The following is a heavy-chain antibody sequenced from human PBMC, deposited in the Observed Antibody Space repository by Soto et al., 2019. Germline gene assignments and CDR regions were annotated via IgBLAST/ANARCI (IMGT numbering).Heavy chain of an antibody. CDR3: ARQGDSRILRDTFDI. V-gene: IGHV1-3*04. CDR2: INTDNGNT. CDR1: GYTFTHYA. Sequence: QVQLVQSGAEVKQPGASVKVSCKSSGYTFTHYAMHWVRQAPGQGLERLGWINTDNGNTAFSQKFQGRVSITMDTSASTAYVELSSLISEDTAVYYCARQGDSRILRDTFDIWGQGTLVTVAS. J-gene: IGHJ3*02. D-gene: IGHD2-8*01.